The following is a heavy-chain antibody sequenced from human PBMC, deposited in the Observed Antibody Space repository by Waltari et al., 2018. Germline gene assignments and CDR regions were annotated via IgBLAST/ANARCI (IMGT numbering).Heavy chain of an antibody. D-gene: IGHD3-3*01. CDR2: INHSGSN. CDR1: GGSFSGYY. CDR3: ARAPYYDFWSGYYRVYYYYGMDV. J-gene: IGHJ6*02. Sequence: QVQLQQWGAGLLKPSETLSLTCAVYGGSFSGYYWSWIRQPPGKGLEWIGEINHSGSNNTNPSLKSRVTISVDTSKNQCSLKLSSVTAADTAVYYCARAPYYDFWSGYYRVYYYYGMDVWGQGTTVTVSS. V-gene: IGHV4-34*01.